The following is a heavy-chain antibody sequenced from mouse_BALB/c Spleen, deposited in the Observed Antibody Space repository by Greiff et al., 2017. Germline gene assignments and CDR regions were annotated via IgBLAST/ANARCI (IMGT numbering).Heavy chain of an antibody. Sequence: VMLVESGPGLVAPSQSLSITCTVSGFSLTGYGVNWVRQPPGKGLEWLGMIWGDGSTDYNSALKSRLSISKDNSKSQVFLKMNSLQTDDTARYYCARVYRYDLAWFAYWGQGTLVTVSA. V-gene: IGHV2-6-7*01. CDR1: GFSLTGYG. CDR3: ARVYRYDLAWFAY. J-gene: IGHJ3*01. D-gene: IGHD2-14*01. CDR2: IWGDGST.